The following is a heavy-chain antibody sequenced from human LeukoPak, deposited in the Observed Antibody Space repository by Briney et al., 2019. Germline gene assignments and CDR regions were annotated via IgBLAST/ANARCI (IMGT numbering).Heavy chain of an antibody. D-gene: IGHD2-2*01. V-gene: IGHV1-46*01. J-gene: IGHJ2*01. CDR3: ATQPAAPDWYFDL. CDR1: GYTFTSYY. Sequence: ASVKVSCKASGYTFTSYYMHWVRQAPGQGLEWMGIINPSGGSTSYAQKFQGRVTMTRDTSTSTVYMELSSLRPEDTAVYYCATQPAAPDWYFDLWGRGTLVTVSS. CDR2: INPSGGST.